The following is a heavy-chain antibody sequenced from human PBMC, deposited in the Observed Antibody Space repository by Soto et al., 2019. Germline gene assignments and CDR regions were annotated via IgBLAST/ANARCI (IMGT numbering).Heavy chain of an antibody. V-gene: IGHV1-2*02. CDR1: GYTFTGYY. J-gene: IGHJ6*02. Sequence: GASVKVSCKASGYTFTGYYMHWVRQAPGQGLGWMGWINPNSGGTNYAQKFQGRVTMTRDTSVSTAYMELSRLRSDDTAVYYCGYCSSTSCPKYYYYGMDVWGQGTTVTVSS. CDR2: INPNSGGT. CDR3: GYCSSTSCPKYYYYGMDV. D-gene: IGHD2-2*01.